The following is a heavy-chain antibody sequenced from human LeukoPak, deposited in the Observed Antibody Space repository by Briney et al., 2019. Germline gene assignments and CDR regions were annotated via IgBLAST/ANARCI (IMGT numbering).Heavy chain of an antibody. V-gene: IGHV3-23*01. Sequence: GGSLRRSCAASGFIFSSYAMSWVRQAPGKGLEWVSAISGSGGSTYYADSVKGRFTISRDNAKNSLYLQMNSLRAEDTAVYYCAKDGYNWNDEYYFDYWGQGTLVTVSS. CDR3: AKDGYNWNDEYYFDY. J-gene: IGHJ4*02. D-gene: IGHD1-1*01. CDR1: GFIFSSYA. CDR2: ISGSGGST.